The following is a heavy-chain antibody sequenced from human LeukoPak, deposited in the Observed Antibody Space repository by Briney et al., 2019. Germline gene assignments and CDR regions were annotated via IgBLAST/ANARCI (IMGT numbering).Heavy chain of an antibody. CDR3: ARDRGYSYGYNYYYMDV. V-gene: IGHV1-18*01. D-gene: IGHD5-18*01. CDR1: GYTFTSYG. J-gene: IGHJ6*03. Sequence: ASVKVSCKASGYTFTSYGISWVRQAPGQGLEWMGWISAYNGNTNYAQKLQGRVTMTTDTSTSTAYMELRSLRSDDTAVYYCARDRGYSYGYNYYYMDVWGKGTTVTASS. CDR2: ISAYNGNT.